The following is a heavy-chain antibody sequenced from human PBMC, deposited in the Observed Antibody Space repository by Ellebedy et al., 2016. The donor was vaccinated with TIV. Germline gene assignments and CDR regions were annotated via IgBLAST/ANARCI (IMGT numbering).Heavy chain of an antibody. CDR1: GFTFSDYD. CDR2: ITNSGAGT. V-gene: IGHV3-23*01. D-gene: IGHD3-10*01. CDR3: RAYGSGGQRACEH. Sequence: GESLKTSCAASGFTFSDYDMSWVRQAPGKGPEWVAAITNSGAGTYYGNSVKGRFTISRDNSKNTVYLQMNSLRAEDTALYYCRAYGSGGQRACEHWGQGTLVTVSS. J-gene: IGHJ1*01.